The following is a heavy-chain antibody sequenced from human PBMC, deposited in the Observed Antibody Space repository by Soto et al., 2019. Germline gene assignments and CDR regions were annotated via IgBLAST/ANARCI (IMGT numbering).Heavy chain of an antibody. V-gene: IGHV4-30-4*01. D-gene: IGHD2-15*01. CDR3: GKGLVGATAQTEPDA. J-gene: IGHJ4*02. CDR2: IYKSATT. Sequence: SETLSLTCSVSGDSISTVDYFWAWIRQPPGQALEYIGYIYKSATTYYNPSFESRVAISLDTSKNQFSLRLTSVTAADTALYHCGKGLVGATAQTEPDAWGQGTLVTVSS. CDR1: GDSISTVDYF.